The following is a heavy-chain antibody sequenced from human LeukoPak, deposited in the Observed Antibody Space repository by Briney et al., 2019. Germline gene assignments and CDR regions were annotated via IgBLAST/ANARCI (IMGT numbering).Heavy chain of an antibody. CDR2: IRYDGSDE. V-gene: IGHV3-30*02. D-gene: IGHD2-2*01. Sequence: GGSLRLSCAASGFTFSDNGMHWVRQAPGKGLEWVAFIRYDGSDEYYADSVKGRFTISRDNSKNTLYLQMNSLRSEDTAVFYCVKDPLGYCSTTSCSYWGQGTLVTVSS. CDR3: VKDPLGYCSTTSCSY. J-gene: IGHJ4*02. CDR1: GFTFSDNG.